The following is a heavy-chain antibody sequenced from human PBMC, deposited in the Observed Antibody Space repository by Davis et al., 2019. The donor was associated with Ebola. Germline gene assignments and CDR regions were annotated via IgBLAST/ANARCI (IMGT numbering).Heavy chain of an antibody. J-gene: IGHJ4*02. V-gene: IGHV1-2*06. CDR3: ARARGATVVNYFDY. CDR1: GYTFTGYH. CDR2: IIPNNGAT. Sequence: AASVKVSCKVSGYTFTGYHIYWVRQAPGQGLEWMGRIIPNNGATLYAQKFQGRVTMTRDTSTSTAYMELSGLGSDDTAVYYCARARGATVVNYFDYSGQGTLVTVSS. D-gene: IGHD4-23*01.